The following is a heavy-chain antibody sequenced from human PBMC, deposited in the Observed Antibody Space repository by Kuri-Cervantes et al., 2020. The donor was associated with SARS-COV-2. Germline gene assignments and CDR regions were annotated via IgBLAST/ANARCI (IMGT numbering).Heavy chain of an antibody. CDR2: INHSGGT. J-gene: IGHJ5*02. CDR1: GGSFRGYY. CDR3: ARGKLGSGKVGWFDP. V-gene: IGHV4-34*01. D-gene: IGHD2-15*01. Sequence: SQTLSLTCAVYGGSFRGYYWSWIRQPPGEGLEWIWEINHSGGTNYNPSLKSRVTISVDTSKNQFSLKLSSVTAADTAVYYCARGKLGSGKVGWFDPWGQGTLVTVSS.